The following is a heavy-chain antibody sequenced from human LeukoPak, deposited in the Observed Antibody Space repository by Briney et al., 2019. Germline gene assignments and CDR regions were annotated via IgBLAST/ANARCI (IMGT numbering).Heavy chain of an antibody. Sequence: QPGGSLRLSCAASGFTSSSYAMSWVRQAPGKGLEWVSAISGSGGSTYYADSVKGRFTISRDNSKNTLYLQMNSLRAEDTAVYYCAKVVGATTAGLFDYWGQGTLVTVSS. CDR3: AKVVGATTAGLFDY. D-gene: IGHD1-26*01. J-gene: IGHJ4*02. V-gene: IGHV3-23*01. CDR2: ISGSGGST. CDR1: GFTSSSYA.